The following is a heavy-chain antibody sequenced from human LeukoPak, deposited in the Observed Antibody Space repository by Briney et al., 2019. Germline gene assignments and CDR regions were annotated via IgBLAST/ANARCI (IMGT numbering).Heavy chain of an antibody. CDR1: GGSISSSSYY. V-gene: IGHV4-39*07. Sequence: SETLSLTCTVSGGSISSSSYYWGWIRQPPGKGLEWIGSIYYSGSTYYNPSLKSRVTISVDTSKNQFSLKLSSVTAADMAVYYCAREWTTVVNWFDPWGQGTLVTVSS. CDR3: AREWTTVVNWFDP. D-gene: IGHD4-23*01. J-gene: IGHJ5*02. CDR2: IYYSGST.